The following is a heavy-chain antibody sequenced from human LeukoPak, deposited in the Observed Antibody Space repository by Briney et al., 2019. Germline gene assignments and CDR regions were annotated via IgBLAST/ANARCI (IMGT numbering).Heavy chain of an antibody. CDR1: GFTFDDYA. V-gene: IGHV3-9*01. CDR3: AKAQDGAYDILTGHAILDY. CDR2: ISWNSGSI. D-gene: IGHD3-9*01. J-gene: IGHJ4*02. Sequence: GGSLRLSCAASGFTFDDYAMHWVRQAPGKGLEWVSGISWNSGSIGYADSVKGRFTISRDNAKNSLYLQMNSLRAEDTALYYCAKAQDGAYDILTGHAILDYWGQGTLVTVSS.